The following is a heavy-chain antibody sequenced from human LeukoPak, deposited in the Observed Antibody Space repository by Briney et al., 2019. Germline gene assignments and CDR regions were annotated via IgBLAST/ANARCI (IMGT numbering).Heavy chain of an antibody. Sequence: GASVKVSCKASGYTFTSYGISWVRQAPGQGLEWMGWISAYNGNTNYAQKLQGRVTMTTDTSTSTAYMELRSLRSDDTAVYYCARHWAGYSSSWYYYYMDVWGKGTTVTVSS. CDR3: ARHWAGYSSSWYYYYMDV. D-gene: IGHD6-13*01. V-gene: IGHV1-18*01. CDR2: ISAYNGNT. CDR1: GYTFTSYG. J-gene: IGHJ6*03.